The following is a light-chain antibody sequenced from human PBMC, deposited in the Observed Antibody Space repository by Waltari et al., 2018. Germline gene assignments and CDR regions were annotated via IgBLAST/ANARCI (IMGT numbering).Light chain of an antibody. CDR1: QNISTY. Sequence: DIVLTQSPATLSFSPGERATLSCAADQNISTYLAWYQHKPGQPPSLLIYDSFHRASGVPARFSGSGSGTDFTLTITNRAPEDFALYFCLQRSAWPYSFGRGTKLDFK. CDR2: DSF. V-gene: IGKV3-11*01. CDR3: LQRSAWPYS. J-gene: IGKJ2*03.